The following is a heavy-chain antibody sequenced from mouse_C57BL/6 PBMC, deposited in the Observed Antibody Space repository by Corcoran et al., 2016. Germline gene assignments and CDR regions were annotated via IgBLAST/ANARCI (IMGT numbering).Heavy chain of an antibody. CDR1: GYTFTTYG. CDR2: INTYSGVP. CDR3: ARKGFRGDNAMDY. Sequence: QIQLVQSGPELKKPGETVKISCKASGYTFTTYGMSWVKQAPGKGLKWMGWINTYSGVPTYADDFKGRFAFSLETSASTAYLQINNLKNEDTATYFGARKGFRGDNAMDYWGQGTSVTVSS. D-gene: IGHD3-1*01. J-gene: IGHJ4*01. V-gene: IGHV9-3*01.